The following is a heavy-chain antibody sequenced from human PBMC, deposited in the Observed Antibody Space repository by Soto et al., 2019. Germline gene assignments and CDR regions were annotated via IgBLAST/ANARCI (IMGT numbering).Heavy chain of an antibody. J-gene: IGHJ4*02. CDR2: VYYRGRT. Sequence: QVQLQESGPGLVKPSQTLSLTCTVSGGSVSSGGYYWSWIRQHPGKGLEWIGYVYYRGRTSYNPSLKSRLTISRDTCKNQFSLKLSSVTAADTAVYYCAGDNPRLGFDYWGQGTRVTVSS. CDR3: AGDNPRLGFDY. V-gene: IGHV4-31*03. CDR1: GGSVSSGGYY. D-gene: IGHD3-16*01.